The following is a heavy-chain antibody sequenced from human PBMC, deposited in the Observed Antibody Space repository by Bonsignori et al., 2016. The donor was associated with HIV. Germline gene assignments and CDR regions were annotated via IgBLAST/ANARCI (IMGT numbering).Heavy chain of an antibody. CDR2: IIPILGIA. Sequence: WVRQAPGQGLEWIGGIIPILGIANYAQKFQGRVTITADKSTSTAYMELSSLRSEDTAVYYCARTMGGYCTNGVCSPFDYWGQGTLVTVSS. D-gene: IGHD2-8*01. CDR3: ARTMGGYCTNGVCSPFDY. J-gene: IGHJ4*02. V-gene: IGHV1-69*10.